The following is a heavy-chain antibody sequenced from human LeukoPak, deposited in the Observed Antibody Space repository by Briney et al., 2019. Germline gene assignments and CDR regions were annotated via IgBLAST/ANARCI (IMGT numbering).Heavy chain of an antibody. J-gene: IGHJ6*02. CDR1: GFSFKDYG. V-gene: IGHV3-9*01. Sequence: GGSLRLSCAATGFSFKDYGMHWVRQPPGKGLEWVSAINWNGGGTDYADSVKGRFTIFRDNAKNFLYLQLSSLRPEDTALYYCAKHLTATNTYIFFGLDVWGQGTSVTVSS. CDR3: AKHLTATNTYIFFGLDV. CDR2: INWNGGGT. D-gene: IGHD1-26*01.